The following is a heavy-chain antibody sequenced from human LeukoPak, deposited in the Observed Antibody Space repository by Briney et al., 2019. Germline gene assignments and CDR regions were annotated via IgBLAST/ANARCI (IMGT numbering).Heavy chain of an antibody. CDR3: AKYRVSAPPPRDFDY. V-gene: IGHV3-23*01. CDR2: IDSSGGGI. Sequence: GGSLRLSCEASGFTFINYAMTWVRQGPGKGLEWVSVIDSSGGGIHYADAVKGRFIVSRDNSKNTVFLQMNSLRAEDTAVYYCAKYRVSAPPPRDFDYWGQGTLVTVSS. CDR1: GFTFINYA. J-gene: IGHJ4*02. D-gene: IGHD6-6*01.